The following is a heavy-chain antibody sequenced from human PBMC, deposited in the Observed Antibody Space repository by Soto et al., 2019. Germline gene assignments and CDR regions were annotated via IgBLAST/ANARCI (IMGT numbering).Heavy chain of an antibody. CDR1: GGTFSSYA. D-gene: IGHD5-12*01. J-gene: IGHJ6*02. Sequence: QVQLVQSGAEVKKPGSSVKVSCKASGGTFSSYAISWVRQAPGQGLEWMGGIIPIFGTANYAQKFQGRVTITADESTSTAYMELSSLRSEDTAVYYCARDVVISYSGYGNEGYYYYGMDVWGQGTTVTVSS. CDR2: IIPIFGTA. CDR3: ARDVVISYSGYGNEGYYYYGMDV. V-gene: IGHV1-69*01.